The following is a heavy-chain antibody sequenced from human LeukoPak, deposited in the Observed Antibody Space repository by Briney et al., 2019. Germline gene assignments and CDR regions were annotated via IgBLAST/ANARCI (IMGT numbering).Heavy chain of an antibody. D-gene: IGHD5-18*01. CDR2: IFGSGGSP. CDR1: GFTFDSHA. J-gene: IGHJ4*02. Sequence: GGSLRLSCEASGFTFDSHAMYWVRRAPGKGLEWVAGIFGSGGSPHYADSVKGRFTISRDNSRNTVYLQINSLRADDTAVYYCGKTTVGYSSGQKPAWPVDYWGQGTLVTVSS. CDR3: GKTTVGYSSGQKPAWPVDY. V-gene: IGHV3-23*01.